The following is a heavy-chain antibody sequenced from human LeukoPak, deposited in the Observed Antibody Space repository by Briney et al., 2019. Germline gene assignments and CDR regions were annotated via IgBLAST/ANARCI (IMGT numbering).Heavy chain of an antibody. Sequence: GGSLRLSCAASGFTFSSYAMSWVRQAPGKGLEGVSAIGGSGDFTYYAEYVKGRFTISRDDSKNTLYLQMNSLRADDTAVYYCAKDLGRYRNNFFDYWGQGNLVTVSS. J-gene: IGHJ4*02. V-gene: IGHV3-23*01. CDR1: GFTFSSYA. CDR2: IGGSGDFT. CDR3: AKDLGRYRNNFFDY. D-gene: IGHD1-26*01.